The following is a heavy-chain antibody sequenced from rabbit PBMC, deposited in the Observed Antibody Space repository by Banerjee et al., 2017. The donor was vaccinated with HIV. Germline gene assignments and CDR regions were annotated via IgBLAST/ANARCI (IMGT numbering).Heavy chain of an antibody. Sequence: QEQLEESGGDLVKPGETLTLTCKASGFSFSNKYVMCWVRQAPGKGLEWIACINTSSGNTVYASWAKGRFTISKTSSTTVTLQMTSLTAADTATYFCARDRDGDAGYGSLALWGPGTLVTVS. J-gene: IGHJ6*01. CDR3: ARDRDGDAGYGSLAL. D-gene: IGHD7-1*01. V-gene: IGHV1S45*01. CDR2: INTSSGNT. CDR1: GFSFSNKYV.